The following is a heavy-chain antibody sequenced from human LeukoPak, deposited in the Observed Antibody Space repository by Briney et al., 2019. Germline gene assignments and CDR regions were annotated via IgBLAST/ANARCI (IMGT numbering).Heavy chain of an antibody. V-gene: IGHV4-59*12. Sequence: SETLSLTCTVSGGSISSYYWSWIRQPPGKGLEWIGYIYYSGSTNYNPSLKSRVTISVDTSKNQFSLKLSSVTAADTAVYYCARLGPYYYGSGSYSKPTTNWFDPWGQGTLVTVSS. J-gene: IGHJ5*02. CDR2: IYYSGST. CDR3: ARLGPYYYGSGSYSKPTTNWFDP. D-gene: IGHD3-10*01. CDR1: GGSISSYY.